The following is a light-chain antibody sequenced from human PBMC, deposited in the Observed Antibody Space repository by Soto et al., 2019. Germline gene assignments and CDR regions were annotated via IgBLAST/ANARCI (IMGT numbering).Light chain of an antibody. CDR2: KAS. J-gene: IGKJ5*01. V-gene: IGKV1-5*03. CDR1: QSISSW. CDR3: LQHNSYPIT. Sequence: DIQMTQSPSTLSASVGDRVTITCRASQSISSWLAWYQQKPGKAPKLLIYKASSLESGVPSRFSGSGSGTEFTLTISSLQPEDFATYYCLQHNSYPITFGQGTRLEI.